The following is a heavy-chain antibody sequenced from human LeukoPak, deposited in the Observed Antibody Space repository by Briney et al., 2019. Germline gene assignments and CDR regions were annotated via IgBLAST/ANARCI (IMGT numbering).Heavy chain of an antibody. V-gene: IGHV4-4*07. Sequence: PSETLSLTCTVSGGSISSYYWSWIRQPARKGLEWIGRIYTSGSTNYNPSLKSRVTMSVDTSRNQFSLKLSFVTAADTAVYYCARPISPGAADAFDIWGPGTMVTVSS. CDR2: IYTSGST. CDR3: ARPISPGAADAFDI. D-gene: IGHD1-26*01. J-gene: IGHJ3*02. CDR1: GGSISSYY.